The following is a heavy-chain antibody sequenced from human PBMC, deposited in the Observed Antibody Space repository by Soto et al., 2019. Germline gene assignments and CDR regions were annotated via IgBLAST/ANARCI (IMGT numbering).Heavy chain of an antibody. V-gene: IGHV3-23*01. CDR1: GFTFSSYA. J-gene: IGHJ4*02. CDR2: ISGSGGST. Sequence: EVQLLESGGGLVQPGGSLRLSCAASGFTFSSYAMTWVRQAPGKGLEWVSAISGSGGSTYYADSVKGRFTISRDNSKNKLYLQMSSLRAEDTAVYYCAKGSSVWAQQLVLAYWGQGTLVTVSS. D-gene: IGHD6-13*01. CDR3: AKGSSVWAQQLVLAY.